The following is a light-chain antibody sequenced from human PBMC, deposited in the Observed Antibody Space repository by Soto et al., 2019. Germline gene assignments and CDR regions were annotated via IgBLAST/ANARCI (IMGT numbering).Light chain of an antibody. J-gene: IGKJ1*01. CDR2: KAS. CDR3: QQYHSYPRT. Sequence: DLQMTQSPSTLSASVGDRVTITCRASQSISNWLAWYQQKPGKAPNLLIYKASRLESGVPSRFSGSGSGTEFTLTISSLQPDDFATYYCQQYHSYPRTFGQGTKVEIK. CDR1: QSISNW. V-gene: IGKV1-5*03.